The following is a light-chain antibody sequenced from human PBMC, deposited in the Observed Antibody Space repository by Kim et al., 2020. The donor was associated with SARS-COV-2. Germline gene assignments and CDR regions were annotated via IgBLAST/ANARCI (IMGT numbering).Light chain of an antibody. CDR2: GAS. V-gene: IGKV1-6*01. Sequence: AIQMTQSPSSLSASVGDRVTITCRASQAIRNDLGWYQQKPGKAPKLLIYGASKLQSGVPSRFSGSGSGTDFTLTITSLQPEDFATYYCLQDYNYPITFGQGTRLEIK. CDR3: LQDYNYPIT. CDR1: QAIRND. J-gene: IGKJ5*01.